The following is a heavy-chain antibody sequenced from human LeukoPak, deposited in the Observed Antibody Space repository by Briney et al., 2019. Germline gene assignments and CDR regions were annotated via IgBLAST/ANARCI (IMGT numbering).Heavy chain of an antibody. CDR2: ISHSGST. Sequence: SETLSLTCTVSGDSIGSSNNYWAWVRQPPGKGPEWIGKISHSGSTNYNPSLKSRVTISVDTSTNPFSLNLSSVTAADTAVYYCARSANGFDIWGQGTMVTVSS. J-gene: IGHJ3*02. V-gene: IGHV4-39*07. CDR3: ARSANGFDI. CDR1: GDSIGSSNNY.